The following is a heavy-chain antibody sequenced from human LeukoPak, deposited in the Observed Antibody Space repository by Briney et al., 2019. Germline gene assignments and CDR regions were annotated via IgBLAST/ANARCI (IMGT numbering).Heavy chain of an antibody. D-gene: IGHD1-1*01. J-gene: IGHJ5*02. Sequence: GGSLRLSCAASGFTSRDFWMSWVRPAPGKGLEWVANIQQNGIEKYSVEGRFTISRDNVNSLLYLRINSLRANDTAMYYCARDRDGKDLWGQGTLVTVSS. V-gene: IGHV3-7*03. CDR1: GFTSRDFW. CDR3: ARDRDGKDL. CDR2: IQQNGIEK.